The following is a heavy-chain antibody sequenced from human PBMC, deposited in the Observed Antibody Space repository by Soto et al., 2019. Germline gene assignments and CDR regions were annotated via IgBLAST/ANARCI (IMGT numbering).Heavy chain of an antibody. CDR3: ARVGDHATWYFDL. J-gene: IGHJ2*01. D-gene: IGHD2-21*02. V-gene: IGHV3-21*01. CDR1: GFTFSSYS. Sequence: GGSLRLSCAASGFTFSSYSMNWVRQAPGKGLEWVSSISSSSSYIYYADSVKGRFTISRDNAKNSLYLQMNSLRAEDTAVYYCARVGDHATWYFDLWGRGTLVTVSS. CDR2: ISSSSSYI.